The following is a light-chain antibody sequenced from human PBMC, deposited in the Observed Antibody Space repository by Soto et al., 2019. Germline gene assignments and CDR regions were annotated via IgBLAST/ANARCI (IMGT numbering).Light chain of an antibody. CDR2: AAS. Sequence: DIQMTQSPSSLSASVGDRVTITCRASQSISSYLNWYQQKPGKAPKLLIYAASSLQSGVPSRFSGSGSGTDFTILTSSLQHEDFATYYCQQNYSTPQTFGQGTKVEIK. CDR1: QSISSY. CDR3: QQNYSTPQT. J-gene: IGKJ1*01. V-gene: IGKV1-39*01.